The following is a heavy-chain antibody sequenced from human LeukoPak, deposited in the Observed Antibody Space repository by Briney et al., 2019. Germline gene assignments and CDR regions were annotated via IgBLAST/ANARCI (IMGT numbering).Heavy chain of an antibody. CDR1: GASITSYY. CDR2: IYYSGST. V-gene: IGHV4-59*01. Sequence: PSETLSLTCTVSGASITSYYWSWIRQPPGKGLEWIGYIYYSGSTNYNPSLRSRVTISVDTSENQFSLKLNSVTAADTAVYYCAKGGGPNWNDVGWFDPWGQGTLVTVSS. J-gene: IGHJ5*02. CDR3: AKGGGPNWNDVGWFDP. D-gene: IGHD1-1*01.